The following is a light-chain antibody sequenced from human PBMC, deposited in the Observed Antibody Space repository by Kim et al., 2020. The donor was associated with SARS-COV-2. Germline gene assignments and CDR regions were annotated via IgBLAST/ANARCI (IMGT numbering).Light chain of an antibody. CDR1: QVISNS. CDR3: QKCDSAPWT. V-gene: IGKV1-27*01. Sequence: ASVGERVTITCRARQVISNSLAWFQLKPGKAPQLLIYAASALQPGVPSRFSGRGAGTDFTLTVTSLQPEDVATYYCQKCDSAPWTFGQGTKVDIK. J-gene: IGKJ1*01. CDR2: AAS.